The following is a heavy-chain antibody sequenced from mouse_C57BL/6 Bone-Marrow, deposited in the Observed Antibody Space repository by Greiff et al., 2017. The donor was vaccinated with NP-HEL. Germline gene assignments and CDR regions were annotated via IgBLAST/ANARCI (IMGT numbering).Heavy chain of an antibody. J-gene: IGHJ4*01. CDR2: INPNNGGT. CDR3: ARKGAVVATGAMDY. V-gene: IGHV1-26*01. Sequence: VQLQQSGPELVNPGASVKISCKASGYTFTDYYMNWVKQSHGKSLEWIGDINPNNGGTSYNQKFKGKATLTVDKSSSTAYMELRSLTSEDSAVYYCARKGAVVATGAMDYWGQGTSVTVSS. CDR1: GYTFTDYY. D-gene: IGHD1-1*01.